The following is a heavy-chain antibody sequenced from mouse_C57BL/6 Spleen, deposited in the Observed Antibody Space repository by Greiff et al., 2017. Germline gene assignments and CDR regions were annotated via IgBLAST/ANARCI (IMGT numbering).Heavy chain of an antibody. Sequence: VQLQESGPELVKPGASVKISCKASGYSFTSYYIHWVKQRPGQGLEWIGWIYPGSGNTKYNEKFKGKATLTADTSSSTAYMQLSSLTSEDSAVYYCSEGLRAAYWGQGTLVTVSA. CDR2: IYPGSGNT. CDR1: GYSFTSYY. D-gene: IGHD2-4*01. V-gene: IGHV1-66*01. J-gene: IGHJ3*01. CDR3: SEGLRAAY.